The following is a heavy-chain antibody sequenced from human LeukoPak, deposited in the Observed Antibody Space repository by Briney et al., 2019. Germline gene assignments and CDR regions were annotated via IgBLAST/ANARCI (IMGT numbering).Heavy chain of an antibody. V-gene: IGHV1-3*01. CDR3: AREILYFDRLPAGLEP. Sequence: AAVTVTCKACGYTFTSYVMHWLRQAPAQRVAWMGWINAGNGNTKYSHKFQGRVTITRDTSASTAYMELSSLRSEDTAVYYCAREILYFDRLPAGLEPWGQGTPVTVSS. CDR1: GYTFTSYV. D-gene: IGHD3-9*01. J-gene: IGHJ5*02. CDR2: INAGNGNT.